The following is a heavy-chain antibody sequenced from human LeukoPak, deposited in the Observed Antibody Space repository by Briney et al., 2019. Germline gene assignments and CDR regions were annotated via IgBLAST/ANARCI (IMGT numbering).Heavy chain of an antibody. Sequence: PGGSLRLSCAASGFTFSRHWMSWVRQAPGKGLEWVANIRQDGLEKYYVASVQGRFTISRDNAKNSLYLQMNSLKADGTAVYYCARAPYYESSGPLWGQGTLVTVSS. CDR3: ARAPYYESSGPL. CDR2: IRQDGLEK. CDR1: GFTFSRHW. J-gene: IGHJ4*02. V-gene: IGHV3-7*01. D-gene: IGHD3-22*01.